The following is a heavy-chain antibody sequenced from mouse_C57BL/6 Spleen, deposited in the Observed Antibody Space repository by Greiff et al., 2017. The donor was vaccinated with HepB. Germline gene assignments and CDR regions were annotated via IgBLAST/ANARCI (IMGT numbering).Heavy chain of an antibody. J-gene: IGHJ3*01. CDR2: IDPSDSYT. CDR1: GYTFTSYW. Sequence: QVQLKQSGAELVMPGASVKLSCKASGYTFTSYWMHWVKQRPGQGLEWIGEIDPSDSYTNYNQKFKGKSTLTVDKSSSTAYMQLSSLTSEDSAVYYCARSGYYYGSSSWFAYWGQGTLVTVSA. D-gene: IGHD1-1*01. V-gene: IGHV1-69*01. CDR3: ARSGYYYGSSSWFAY.